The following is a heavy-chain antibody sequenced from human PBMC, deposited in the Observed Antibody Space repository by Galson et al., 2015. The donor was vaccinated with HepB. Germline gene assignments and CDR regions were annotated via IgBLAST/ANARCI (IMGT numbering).Heavy chain of an antibody. D-gene: IGHD6-6*01. CDR1: GYIFTTNG. Sequence: SVKVSCKASGYIFTTNGISWVRQAPGQGLEWLGWISINSGNTNYVERLQGRVTMTRDTSTSTAYMELRRLTSDDPAVYYCARDRSHSLDYWGQGTLVTVSS. J-gene: IGHJ4*02. CDR3: ARDRSHSLDY. V-gene: IGHV1-18*04. CDR2: ISINSGNT.